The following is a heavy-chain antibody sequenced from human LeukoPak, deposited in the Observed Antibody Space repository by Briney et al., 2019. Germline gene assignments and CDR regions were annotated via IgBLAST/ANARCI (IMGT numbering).Heavy chain of an antibody. J-gene: IGHJ4*02. CDR2: INPSGGST. CDR3: ARGPNGYSGYDSLGFDY. D-gene: IGHD5-12*01. CDR1: GYTFTSYY. Sequence: ASVKVSCKASGYTFTSYYMHWVRQAPGQGLEWMGIINPSGGSTSYAQEFQGRVTMTRDTSTSTVYMELSSLRSEDTAVYYCARGPNGYSGYDSLGFDYWGQGTLVTVSS. V-gene: IGHV1-46*01.